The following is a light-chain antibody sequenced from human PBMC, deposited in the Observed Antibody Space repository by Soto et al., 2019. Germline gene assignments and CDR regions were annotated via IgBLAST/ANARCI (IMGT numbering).Light chain of an antibody. CDR1: QSVSSY. V-gene: IGKV3-11*01. CDR3: QQRSKWPTT. CDR2: DAS. Sequence: EIVLTQSPATLSLSPGERATLSCGASQSVSSYLAWYQQKPGQAPRLLIYDASNRATGIPAMFSGSESRTDFTLTISSLVPEDFAVYSCQQRSKWPTTFVQGTKVDIK. J-gene: IGKJ1*01.